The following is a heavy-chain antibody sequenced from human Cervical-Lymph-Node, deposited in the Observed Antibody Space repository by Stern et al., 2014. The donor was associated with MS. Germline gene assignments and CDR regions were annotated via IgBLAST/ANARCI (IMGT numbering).Heavy chain of an antibody. Sequence: QLQLQESGPGLVKPSETLSLTCTVSGGSIRSSNYFWGWIRQPPGKGLEWLGNIYYDRSTYYNPSPRRRVTLSVVTSRNQFSLKLTSVTAEDTAVYYCARHGFDYSSGSYRREIDSWGQGILVIVSS. J-gene: IGHJ4*02. CDR3: ARHGFDYSSGSYRREIDS. CDR2: IYYDRST. CDR1: GGSIRSSNYF. D-gene: IGHD3-10*01. V-gene: IGHV4-39*01.